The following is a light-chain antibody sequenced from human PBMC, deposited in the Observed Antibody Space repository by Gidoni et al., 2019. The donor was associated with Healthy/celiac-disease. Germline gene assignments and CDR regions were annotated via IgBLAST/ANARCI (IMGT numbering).Light chain of an antibody. CDR1: QGVSSY. Sequence: EIVMTQSPATLSVSPGERATLSCRASQGVSSYLNWYQQKPGQAPKLLIYGASTRATGIPARFSGSGSGTEFTLTISSLQSEDIAVYYCQQYDNWPRTFGQGTKVEIK. CDR3: QQYDNWPRT. CDR2: GAS. J-gene: IGKJ1*01. V-gene: IGKV3-15*01.